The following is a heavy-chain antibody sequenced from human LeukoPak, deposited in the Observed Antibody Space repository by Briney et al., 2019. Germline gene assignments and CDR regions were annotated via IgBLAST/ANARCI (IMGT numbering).Heavy chain of an antibody. D-gene: IGHD3-10*01. CDR2: INPDGSEK. V-gene: IGHV3-7*03. J-gene: IGHJ6*03. CDR3: AKDPTYYYGSGSYYKGADYMDV. Sequence: GGSLRLSCAASGFTFSIYSMSWVRQAPGKGLEWAANINPDGSEKYYLDSVKGRMTISRDNAKNALYLQMNSLRAEDTAVYYCAKDPTYYYGSGSYYKGADYMDVWGKGTTVTVSS. CDR1: GFTFSIYS.